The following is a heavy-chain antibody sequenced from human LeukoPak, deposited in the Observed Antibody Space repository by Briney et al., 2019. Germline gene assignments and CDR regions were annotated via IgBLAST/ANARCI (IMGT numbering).Heavy chain of an antibody. J-gene: IGHJ4*02. Sequence: GASVKVSCKTSGYTFTTYTISWVRQVPGQGLEWMGWISVYNDNTNYAQKLQGRVTMTTDTSTSTAYMELRSLRSDDTAVYYCARMTVAGYYFDYWGQGTLVTVSS. CDR3: ARMTVAGYYFDY. CDR2: ISVYNDNT. CDR1: GYTFTTYT. D-gene: IGHD6-19*01. V-gene: IGHV1-18*01.